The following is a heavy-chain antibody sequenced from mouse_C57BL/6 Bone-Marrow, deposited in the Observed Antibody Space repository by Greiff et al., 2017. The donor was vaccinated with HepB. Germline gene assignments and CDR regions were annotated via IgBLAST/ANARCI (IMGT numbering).Heavy chain of an antibody. V-gene: IGHV5-4*01. D-gene: IGHD1-1*01. CDR2: ISDGGSYT. J-gene: IGHJ1*03. CDR1: GFTFSSYA. CDR3: ARDPFYYYGSSPWHFDV. Sequence: EVQGVESGGGLVKPGGSLKLSCAASGFTFSSYAMSWVRQTPEKRLEWVATISDGGSYTYYPDNVKGRFTISRDNAKNNLYLQMSHLKSEDTAMYYCARDPFYYYGSSPWHFDVWGTGTTVTVSS.